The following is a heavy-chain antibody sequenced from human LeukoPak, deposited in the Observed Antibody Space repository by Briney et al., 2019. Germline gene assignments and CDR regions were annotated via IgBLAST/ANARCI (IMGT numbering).Heavy chain of an antibody. CDR3: ARIIPKGPATHDY. Sequence: PGGSLRLSCAASKFTFSNYEMNWVRQAPGKGLQWVSYISTSGDTTFYADSVKGRFTISRDNANNSLYIQMNSLRAEDTALYFCARIIPKGPATHDYWGQGTLVTVSS. V-gene: IGHV3-48*03. D-gene: IGHD2-2*01. CDR1: KFTFSNYE. CDR2: ISTSGDTT. J-gene: IGHJ4*02.